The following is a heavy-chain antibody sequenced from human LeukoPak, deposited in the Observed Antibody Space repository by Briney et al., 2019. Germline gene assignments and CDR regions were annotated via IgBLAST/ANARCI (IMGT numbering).Heavy chain of an antibody. CDR2: IAPSSGTT. CDR3: ARAVAGSPDY. D-gene: IGHD6-19*01. V-gene: IGHV1-46*01. Sequence: ASVKVSCKASGYTFTSNYMHWVRQAPGQGLEWMGVIAPSSGTTSYAQKFQGRVTMTRNTSISTAYMELSSLRSEDTAVYYCARAVAGSPDYWGQGTLVTVSS. CDR1: GYTFTSNY. J-gene: IGHJ4*02.